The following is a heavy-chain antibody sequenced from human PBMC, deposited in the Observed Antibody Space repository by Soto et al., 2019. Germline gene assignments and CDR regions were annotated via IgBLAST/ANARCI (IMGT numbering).Heavy chain of an antibody. CDR3: ARDKRFRTDMDLSYFDS. CDR1: GGTFSNYG. CDR2: ILPIVGST. J-gene: IGHJ4*02. V-gene: IGHV1-69*01. Sequence: QVQLVQSGAEVKKPGSSVKVSCKAPGGTFSNYGITWVRQAPGQGLEWMGGILPIVGSTNFAQKFRGRVTITADESTNTAYMELSSLRPEDTAVYYCARDKRFRTDMDLSYFDSWGPGTLVTVSS. D-gene: IGHD5-18*01.